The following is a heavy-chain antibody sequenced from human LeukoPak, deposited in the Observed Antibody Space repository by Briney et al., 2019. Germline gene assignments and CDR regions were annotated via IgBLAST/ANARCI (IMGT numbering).Heavy chain of an antibody. Sequence: GGSLRLSCAASGFTFDDYAMHWVRQAPGKGLEWVSGISWNSGSIGYADSVKGRFTISRDNAKNSLYLQMNSLRAEDMALYFSAKGSTAVDFYYFDYWGQGTLVTVSS. J-gene: IGHJ4*02. D-gene: IGHD6-19*01. CDR1: GFTFDDYA. CDR2: ISWNSGSI. V-gene: IGHV3-9*03. CDR3: AKGSTAVDFYYFDY.